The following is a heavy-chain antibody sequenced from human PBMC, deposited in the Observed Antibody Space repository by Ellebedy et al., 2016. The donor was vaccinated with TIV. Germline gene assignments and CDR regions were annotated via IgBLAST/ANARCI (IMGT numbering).Heavy chain of an antibody. D-gene: IGHD3-10*01. J-gene: IGHJ4*02. Sequence: PGGSLRLSCAGSGFTFNDYSMNWVRQAPGKGLEWVANINQDGSAKYYVDSVKGRFTISRDNAKNSLYLQMNSLRAEDTAIYYCARYAVGAYYFDYWGQGTLVTVSS. V-gene: IGHV3-7*04. CDR3: ARYAVGAYYFDY. CDR2: INQDGSAK. CDR1: GFTFNDYS.